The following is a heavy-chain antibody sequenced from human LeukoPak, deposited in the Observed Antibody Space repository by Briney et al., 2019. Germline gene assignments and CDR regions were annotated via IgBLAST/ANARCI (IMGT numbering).Heavy chain of an antibody. V-gene: IGHV1-24*01. J-gene: IGHJ4*02. CDR1: GYTLTELS. D-gene: IGHD3-10*01. CDR2: FDHEDGET. CDR3: ATTPYYYGSGSYYFPDY. Sequence: ASVTVSRKVSGYTLTELSMHWVRQAPGKGLEWMGGFDHEDGETIYAQKFQGRVTMTEDTSTDTAYMELSSLRSEDTAVYYCATTPYYYGSGSYYFPDYWGQGTLVTVSS.